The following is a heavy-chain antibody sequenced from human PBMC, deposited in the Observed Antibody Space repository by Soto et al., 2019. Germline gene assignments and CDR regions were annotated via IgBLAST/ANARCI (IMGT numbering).Heavy chain of an antibody. CDR2: ISGSGGST. CDR1: GFTFSSYA. J-gene: IGHJ5*02. Sequence: EVQLLESGGGLVQPGGSLRLSCAPSGFTFSSYAMRWVRQAPGKGLECVSVISGSGGSTYYADSVNFRFTISRDNSKNRLYLQMNSLSAEDTVVYYCAKSVGGVITMLRCWFDPWGRGSLVTVS. D-gene: IGHD3-10*01. CDR3: AKSVGGVITMLRCWFDP. V-gene: IGHV3-23*01.